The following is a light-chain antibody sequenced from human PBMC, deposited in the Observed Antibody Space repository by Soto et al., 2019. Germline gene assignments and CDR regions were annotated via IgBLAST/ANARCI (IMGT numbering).Light chain of an antibody. V-gene: IGKV3-15*01. Sequence: EIVMTQSPATLSVSPGERATLSCRASQSVSSNLAWYQQKPGQAPRLLIYGASTRATGIPARFSGSGSGTQLTLNLSSPQPEDFAVYYCQQYNNWPSTFGQGNKVDIK. CDR3: QQYNNWPST. CDR1: QSVSSN. CDR2: GAS. J-gene: IGKJ1*01.